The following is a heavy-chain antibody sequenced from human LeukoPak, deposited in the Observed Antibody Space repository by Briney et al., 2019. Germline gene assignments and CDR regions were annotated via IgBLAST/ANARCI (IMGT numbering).Heavy chain of an antibody. D-gene: IGHD3-10*01. CDR1: GFTFTSSA. J-gene: IGHJ4*02. CDR3: AAAPVWFGELLSRY. CDR2: IVVGSGNT. Sequence: SVKVSCKASGFTFTSSAMQWVRQSRGQRLELIGWIVVGSGNTNYAQKFQERVTITRDMSTSTAYMELSSLRSEDTAVYYCAAAPVWFGELLSRYWGQGTLVTVSS. V-gene: IGHV1-58*02.